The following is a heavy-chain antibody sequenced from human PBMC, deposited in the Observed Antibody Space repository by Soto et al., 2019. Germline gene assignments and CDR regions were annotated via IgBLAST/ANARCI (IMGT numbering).Heavy chain of an antibody. CDR3: TRDHEGSGTYFDY. CDR2: ISSDGSNK. CDR1: GFTFSSHA. J-gene: IGHJ4*02. D-gene: IGHD1-26*01. V-gene: IGHV3-30*03. Sequence: QVQLAESGGGVVQPGTSLRLSCAASGFTFSSHAMHWVRQAPGKGLEWVALISSDGSNKYYIDSVKGRVTISRDNSKNSLSLQMNSLRAEDTAVYYCTRDHEGSGTYFDYWGQGTLVTVSS.